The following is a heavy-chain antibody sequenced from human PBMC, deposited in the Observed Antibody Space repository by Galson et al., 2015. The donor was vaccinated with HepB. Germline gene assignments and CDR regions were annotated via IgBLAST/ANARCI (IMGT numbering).Heavy chain of an antibody. CDR1: GFSLSTSGVG. CDR3: AHRLVAAPFQH. CDR2: IYWDDDK. D-gene: IGHD2-15*01. Sequence: PALVKPTQTLTLTCTFSGFSLSTSGVGVGWIRQPPGKALEWLALIYWDDDKRYSPSLKSRLTFTKDTSKNQVVLTMTNMDPVDTATYYCAHRLVAAPFQHWGQGTLVTVSS. J-gene: IGHJ1*01. V-gene: IGHV2-5*02.